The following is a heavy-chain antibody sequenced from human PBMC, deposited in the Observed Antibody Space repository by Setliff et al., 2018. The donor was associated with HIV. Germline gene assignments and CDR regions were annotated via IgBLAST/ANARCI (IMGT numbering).Heavy chain of an antibody. J-gene: IGHJ3*02. CDR2: VYYSGST. CDR1: GGSINSHY. Sequence: SETLSLTCTVSGGSINSHYWNWIRQPPGKGPEWLAYVYYSGSTNYNPSLKSRVTISVDTSKNHFSLRLNSLTAADTAVYYCARALAYCGADCPEDAFDIWGQGTMVTVSS. V-gene: IGHV4-59*11. CDR3: ARALAYCGADCPEDAFDI. D-gene: IGHD2-21*01.